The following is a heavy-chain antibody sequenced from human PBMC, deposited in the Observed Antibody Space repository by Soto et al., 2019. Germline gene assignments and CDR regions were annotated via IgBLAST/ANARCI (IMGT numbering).Heavy chain of an antibody. J-gene: IGHJ5*02. CDR2: ISYDGSNK. Sequence: GGSLRLSCAASGFTFSSYGMHWVRQAPGKGLEWVAVISYDGSNKYYADSVKGRFTISRDNSKNTLYLQMNSLRAEDTAVYYCAKDQSGTNWFDPWGQGTMVTVYS. CDR1: GFTFSSYG. V-gene: IGHV3-30*18. CDR3: AKDQSGTNWFDP.